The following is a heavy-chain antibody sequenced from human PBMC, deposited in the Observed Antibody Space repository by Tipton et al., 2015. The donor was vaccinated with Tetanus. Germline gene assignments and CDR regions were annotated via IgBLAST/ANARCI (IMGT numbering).Heavy chain of an antibody. Sequence: TLSLTCTVSGGSIRSGGFYWSWIRQHSVKGLEWIGYIYYTGNTYYNPSLKSRVTISVDTSKNQFSLKLSSVTAADTAVYYCARRSVSARFDDWGQGTLVTVSS. D-gene: IGHD6-6*01. CDR3: ARRSVSARFDD. CDR1: GGSIRSGGFY. V-gene: IGHV4-31*03. CDR2: IYYTGNT. J-gene: IGHJ4*02.